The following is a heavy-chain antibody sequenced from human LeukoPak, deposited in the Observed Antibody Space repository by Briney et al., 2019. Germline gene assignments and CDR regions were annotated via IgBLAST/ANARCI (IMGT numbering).Heavy chain of an antibody. V-gene: IGHV4-4*07. CDR1: GGSINNYY. J-gene: IGHJ3*02. D-gene: IGHD2-15*01. Sequence: SETLSLTCTASGGSINNYYWSWIRQPAGKGLEWIGRIYTRGSTNYNPSLESRVTMSVDTSKNQFSLKLSSVTAADTAVYYCARGRYCSADICSGGDAFDIWGQGTMVSVSS. CDR2: IYTRGST. CDR3: ARGRYCSADICSGGDAFDI.